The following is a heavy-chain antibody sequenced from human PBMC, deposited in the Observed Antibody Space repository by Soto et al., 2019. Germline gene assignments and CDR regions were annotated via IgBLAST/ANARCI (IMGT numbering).Heavy chain of an antibody. J-gene: IGHJ4*02. V-gene: IGHV3-23*01. CDR1: GFTFSSYA. CDR2: ISGSGGST. Sequence: GGSLRLSCAASGFTFSSYAMSWVRQAPGKGLEWVSAISGSGGSTYYADSVKGRFTISRDNSKNTLYLQMNSLRAEDTAVYYCAKDSSTYYDFWSGYDNYFDYWGQGTLVTVSS. CDR3: AKDSSTYYDFWSGYDNYFDY. D-gene: IGHD3-3*01.